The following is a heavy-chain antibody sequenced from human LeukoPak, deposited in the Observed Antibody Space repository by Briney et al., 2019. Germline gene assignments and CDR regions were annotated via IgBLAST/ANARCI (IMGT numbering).Heavy chain of an antibody. CDR3: AREVSGATYPVFNY. Sequence: SETLSLTCTVSGGSISYYYWSWIRQPAGKGLEWIGRIYTSGSTNNNPSLKSRVTMSVDTSKNLFFLKLSSVTAADTAVYYCAREVSGATYPVFNYWGQGTLVTV. CDR2: IYTSGST. V-gene: IGHV4-4*07. D-gene: IGHD4/OR15-4a*01. J-gene: IGHJ4*02. CDR1: GGSISYYY.